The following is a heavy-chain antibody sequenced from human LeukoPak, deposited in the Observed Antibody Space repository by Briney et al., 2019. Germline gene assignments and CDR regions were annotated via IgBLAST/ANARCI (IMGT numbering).Heavy chain of an antibody. J-gene: IGHJ4*02. CDR3: ARVLLAAAGHETGY. V-gene: IGHV3-21*01. CDR2: ISSSSNYI. Sequence: GGSLRFSSAASGFTFSSYSMNWVRQAPGKGLEWVSSISSSSNYIYYADSVKGRFTISRDNAKNSLYLQMNSLRAEDTGVYYCARVLLAAAGHETGYWGQGTLVTVSS. D-gene: IGHD6-13*01. CDR1: GFTFSSYS.